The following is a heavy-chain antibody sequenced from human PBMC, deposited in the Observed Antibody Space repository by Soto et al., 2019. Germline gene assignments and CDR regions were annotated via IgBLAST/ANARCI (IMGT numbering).Heavy chain of an antibody. D-gene: IGHD3-16*01. CDR3: ARELRGSWTVDY. CDR2: IHTSGETT. V-gene: IGHV1-46*02. CDR1: GYTFQNYH. J-gene: IGHJ4*02. Sequence: QVQLVQSGAEVKEPGASVRVSCKASGYTFQNYHMNWVRQAPGQGLERMGIIHTSGETTTYEQKFQGRLAMTRDTSMRTAYMEVSSLTSEDAAVYYCARELRGSWTVDYWGQGTLVTVSS.